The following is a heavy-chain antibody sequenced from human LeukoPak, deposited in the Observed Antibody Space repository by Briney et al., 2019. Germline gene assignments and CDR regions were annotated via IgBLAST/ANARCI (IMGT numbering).Heavy chain of an antibody. CDR3: ARDTGLGYSYGSLFDY. D-gene: IGHD5-18*01. V-gene: IGHV3-30*03. J-gene: IGHJ4*02. CDR1: GFTFSSYS. Sequence: GGSLRLSCAASGFTFSSYSMNWVRQAPGKGLEWVALISYDGSNEYYADSVKGRFSLSRDNSKNTLFLQMNSLRAEDTAVYYCARDTGLGYSYGSLFDYWGQGTLVTVSS. CDR2: ISYDGSNE.